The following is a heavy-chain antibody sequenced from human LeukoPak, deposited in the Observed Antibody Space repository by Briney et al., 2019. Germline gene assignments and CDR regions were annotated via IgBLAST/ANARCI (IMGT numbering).Heavy chain of an antibody. Sequence: SETLSLTCTVSGGSISSYHWSWIRQPAGKGLEWVGRIYTSGNTNYNPSLKSRVTISVDTSKNQFSLKLSSVTAADTAVYYCARGHGVYLDYWGQGTLVTVSS. CDR3: ARGHGVYLDY. V-gene: IGHV4-4*07. CDR1: GGSISSYH. CDR2: IYTSGNT. J-gene: IGHJ4*02. D-gene: IGHD2-8*01.